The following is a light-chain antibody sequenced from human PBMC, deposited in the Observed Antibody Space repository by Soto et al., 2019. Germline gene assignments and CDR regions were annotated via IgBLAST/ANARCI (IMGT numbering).Light chain of an antibody. CDR1: QSVSSN. J-gene: IGKJ1*01. CDR2: DAS. Sequence: EIVMTQSPATLSVSPGERATLSCRASQSVSSNLAWYQQKVGQAPRVLIYDASTRATGIPGRFSGSGSGTEFTLTISSLQSEDLAVYYCQQYNNWPETFGQGTKVDIK. CDR3: QQYNNWPET. V-gene: IGKV3-15*01.